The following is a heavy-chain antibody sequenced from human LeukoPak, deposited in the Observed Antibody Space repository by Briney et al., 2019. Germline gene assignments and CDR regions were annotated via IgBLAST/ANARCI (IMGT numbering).Heavy chain of an antibody. D-gene: IGHD3-10*01. J-gene: IGHJ4*02. CDR3: AKDNKYYYGSGSFGDY. V-gene: IGHV3-23*01. CDR1: GFTFSSYA. Sequence: PGGSLRLSCAASGFTFSSYAMSWVRQAPGKGLEWVSAISGSGGSTYYADSVKGRFTISRDNSENTLYLQMNSLRAEDTAVYYCAKDNKYYYGSGSFGDYWGQGTLVTVSS. CDR2: ISGSGGST.